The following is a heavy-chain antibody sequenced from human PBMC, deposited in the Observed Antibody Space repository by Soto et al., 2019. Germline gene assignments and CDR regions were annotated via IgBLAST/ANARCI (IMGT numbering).Heavy chain of an antibody. J-gene: IGHJ6*02. CDR3: ARDGMIVVVITRYYYGMDV. V-gene: IGHV1-18*04. CDR2: ISAYNGNT. CDR1: GYTFTSYG. Sequence: GASVKVSCKASGYTFTSYGISCVRQAPGQGLEWMGWISAYNGNTNYAQKLQGRVTMTTDTSTSTAYMELRSLRSDDTAVYYCARDGMIVVVITRYYYGMDVWGQGTTVTVSS. D-gene: IGHD3-22*01.